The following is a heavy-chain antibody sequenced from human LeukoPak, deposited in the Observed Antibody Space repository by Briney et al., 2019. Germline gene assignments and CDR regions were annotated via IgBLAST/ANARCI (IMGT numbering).Heavy chain of an antibody. D-gene: IGHD3-16*02. CDR1: GFTFSSYG. V-gene: IGHV3-30*02. Sequence: QPGGSLRLSCAASGFTFSSYGMHWVRQAPGKGLEWVAFIRYDGSNKYYADSVKGRFTISRDNSKNTLYLQMNSLRAEDTAVYYCAKDLGGSYRFAGSATFDYWGQGTLVAVSS. J-gene: IGHJ4*02. CDR2: IRYDGSNK. CDR3: AKDLGGSYRFAGSATFDY.